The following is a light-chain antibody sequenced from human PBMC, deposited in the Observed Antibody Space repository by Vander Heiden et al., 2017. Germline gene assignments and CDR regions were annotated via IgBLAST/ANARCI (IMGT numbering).Light chain of an antibody. CDR3: QQSYSTPRT. J-gene: IGKJ2*02. CDR2: TAS. CDR1: QSFSSY. V-gene: IGKV1-39*01. Sequence: DIQMTQSPSSLSASVGDRVTMTCRASQSFSSYLNWYQQKPGKAPKLLIYTASSLQSGVPSRFSGSGSGTDFTLTISSLQPEDFATYFCQQSYSTPRTFGQGTNLEIK.